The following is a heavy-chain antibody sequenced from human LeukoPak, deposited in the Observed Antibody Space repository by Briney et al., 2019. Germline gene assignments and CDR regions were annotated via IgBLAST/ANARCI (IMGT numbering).Heavy chain of an antibody. J-gene: IGHJ4*02. CDR2: INHSGST. Sequence: SETLSLTCTVSGGSISINSYHWSWIRQPPGKGLEWIGEINHSGSTNYNPSLKSRVTISVDTSKNQFSLKLSSVTAADTAVYYCARGPSSSWYLPDFDYWGQGTLVTVSS. CDR1: GGSISINSYH. D-gene: IGHD6-13*01. V-gene: IGHV4-39*07. CDR3: ARGPSSSWYLPDFDY.